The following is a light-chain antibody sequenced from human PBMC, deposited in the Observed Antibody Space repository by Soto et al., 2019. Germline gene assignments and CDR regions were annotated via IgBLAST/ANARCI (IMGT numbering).Light chain of an antibody. V-gene: IGKV3-15*01. CDR3: QPHNNWPVVT. Sequence: EMVMTQSPVTLSGSPGERVTLSCRASRTISRNLAWYQQKPGQAPRLLIYGASTRATGIPDRFSGSGSGTEFTLTINSLQSADFAMYYCQPHNNWPVVTFGGGTKVDIK. J-gene: IGKJ4*01. CDR2: GAS. CDR1: RTISRN.